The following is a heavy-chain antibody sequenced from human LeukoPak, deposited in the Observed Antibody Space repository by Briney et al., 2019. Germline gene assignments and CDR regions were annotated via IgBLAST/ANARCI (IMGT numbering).Heavy chain of an antibody. CDR3: VRDFRSADY. J-gene: IGHJ4*02. Sequence: GGSLRLSCAASGFTFSTYCMHWVRQAPGKGPMWVSRICPDGTVTNYADSVKARFIISRDNARNTVYLQMNSLRVEDTAVYYCVRDFRSADYWSQGTLVTVSS. V-gene: IGHV3-74*01. CDR1: GFTFSTYC. CDR2: ICPDGTVT.